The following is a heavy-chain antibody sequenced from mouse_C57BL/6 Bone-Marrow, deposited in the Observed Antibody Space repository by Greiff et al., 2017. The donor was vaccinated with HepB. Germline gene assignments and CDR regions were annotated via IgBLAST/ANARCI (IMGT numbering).Heavy chain of an antibody. J-gene: IGHJ2*01. CDR1: GFNIKDDY. Sequence: VQLKQSGAELVRPGASVKLSCTASGFNIKDDYMHWVKQRPEQGLEWIGWIDPENGDTEYASKFQGKATITADTSSNPAYLQLSSLTSEDTAVYYCSYYDYDYWGQGTTLTVSS. CDR2: IDPENGDT. D-gene: IGHD2-4*01. V-gene: IGHV14-4*01. CDR3: SYYDYDY.